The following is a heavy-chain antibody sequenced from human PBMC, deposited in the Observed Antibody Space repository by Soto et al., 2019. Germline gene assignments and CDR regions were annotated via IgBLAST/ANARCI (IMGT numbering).Heavy chain of an antibody. CDR1: GHTFTSYY. Sequence: ASVKVSCKASGHTFTSYYIHWVRQAPGQGLEWMGIINPSGGSTTYAQKFQGRVTMTRDTSTSTAYMELRSLRSDDTAVYYCARGIRTIFGVAPDAFDIWGQGTMVTVSS. CDR3: ARGIRTIFGVAPDAFDI. CDR2: INPSGGST. J-gene: IGHJ3*02. V-gene: IGHV1-46*01. D-gene: IGHD3-3*01.